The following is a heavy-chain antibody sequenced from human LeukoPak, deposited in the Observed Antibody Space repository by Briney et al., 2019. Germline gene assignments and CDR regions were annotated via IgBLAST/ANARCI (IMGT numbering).Heavy chain of an antibody. CDR3: AREYYDFWSGSTPFDY. V-gene: IGHV3-48*01. J-gene: IGHJ4*02. CDR2: ISSSSSTI. CDR1: GFTFSSYS. D-gene: IGHD3-3*01. Sequence: GGSLRLSCAASGFTFSSYSMNWVRQAPGKGLEWVSYISSSSSTIYYADSVKGRFTISRDNAKNSLYLQMNSLRAEDTAVYYCAREYYDFWSGSTPFDYWGQGTLVTVSS.